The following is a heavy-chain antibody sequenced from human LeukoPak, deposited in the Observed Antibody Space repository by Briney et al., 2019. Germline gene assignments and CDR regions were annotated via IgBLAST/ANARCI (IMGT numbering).Heavy chain of an antibody. V-gene: IGHV7-4-1*02. Sequence: ASVKVSCKASGYTFTSYAMNWVRQAPGQGLEWMGWINTNTGNPTNAQGFTGRFVFSLDTSVSTAYLQISSLKAEDTAVYYCARREDSSSWYYFDYWGQGTLVTVSS. CDR3: ARREDSSSWYYFDY. D-gene: IGHD6-13*01. J-gene: IGHJ4*02. CDR2: INTNTGNP. CDR1: GYTFTSYA.